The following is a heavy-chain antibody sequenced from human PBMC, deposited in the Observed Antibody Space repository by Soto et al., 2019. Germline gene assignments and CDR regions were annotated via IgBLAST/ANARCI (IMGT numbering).Heavy chain of an antibody. J-gene: IGHJ6*02. CDR2: IVVGSGNT. V-gene: IGHV1-58*02. CDR1: GFTFTGSA. CDR3: ARESRGPGYYYYYYGMDV. Sequence: SVKVSFNASGFTFTGSAMQLVRQSRGQRLEWIGWIVVGSGNTNYAQKFQERVTITRDMSTSTAYMELSSLRSEDTAVYYCARESRGPGYYYYYYGMDVWGQGTTVTAP.